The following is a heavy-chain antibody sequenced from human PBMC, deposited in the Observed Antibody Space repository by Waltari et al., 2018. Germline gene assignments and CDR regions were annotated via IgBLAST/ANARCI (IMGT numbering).Heavy chain of an antibody. CDR3: ARSNLVATMLDYYYYGMDV. D-gene: IGHD5-12*01. J-gene: IGHJ6*02. CDR1: GGTFSSYA. V-gene: IGHV1-69*05. Sequence: QVQLVQSGAEVKKPGSSVKVSCKASGGTFSSYAISWVRQAPGQGLEWMGGIIPIVGTANYAQKFQGRVTITTDESTSTAYMELSSLRSEDTAVYYCARSNLVATMLDYYYYGMDVWGQGTTVTVSS. CDR2: IIPIVGTA.